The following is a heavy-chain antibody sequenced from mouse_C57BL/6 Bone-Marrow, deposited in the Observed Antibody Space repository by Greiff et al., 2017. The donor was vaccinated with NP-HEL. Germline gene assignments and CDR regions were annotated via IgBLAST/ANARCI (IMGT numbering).Heavy chain of an antibody. J-gene: IGHJ4*01. D-gene: IGHD2-1*01. V-gene: IGHV1-63*01. CDR3: AIYYGNPCAMDY. CDR2: IYPGGGYT. CDR1: GYTFTNYW. Sequence: QVHVKQSGAELVRPGTSVKMSCKASGYTFTNYWIGWAKQRPGHGLEWIGDIYPGGGYTNYNEKFKGKATLTADKSSSTAYMQFSSLTSEDSAIYYCAIYYGNPCAMDYWGQGTSVTVSS.